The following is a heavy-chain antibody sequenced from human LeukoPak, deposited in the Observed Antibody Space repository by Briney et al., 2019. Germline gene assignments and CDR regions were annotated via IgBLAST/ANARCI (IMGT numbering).Heavy chain of an antibody. D-gene: IGHD4-17*01. CDR3: ARAPPKTHDYGDYDDY. V-gene: IGHV1-69*01. CDR2: IIPIFDTA. J-gene: IGHJ4*02. CDR1: GGTFSRYA. Sequence: GSSVKVSCKASGGTFSRYAISWVREAPGQGLEWMGGIIPIFDTANYAQKFQGRVTITADESTSTAYMELSSLRSEDTAVYYCARAPPKTHDYGDYDDYWGQGILVTVYS.